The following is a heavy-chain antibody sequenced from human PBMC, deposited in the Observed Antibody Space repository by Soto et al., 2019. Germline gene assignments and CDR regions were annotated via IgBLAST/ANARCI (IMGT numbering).Heavy chain of an antibody. CDR3: ARFSGSYYYAMDV. V-gene: IGHV4-34*01. Sequence: SDTLSLTCAVYGVSFTGYYWSWIRQPPGKGLEWIGEINHSGVTNYKPSLKRRVTISVDTSKNQFSLQLKSVTAADTALYYCARFSGSYYYAMDVWGQGSTVT. D-gene: IGHD6-19*01. CDR1: GVSFTGYY. CDR2: INHSGVT. J-gene: IGHJ6*02.